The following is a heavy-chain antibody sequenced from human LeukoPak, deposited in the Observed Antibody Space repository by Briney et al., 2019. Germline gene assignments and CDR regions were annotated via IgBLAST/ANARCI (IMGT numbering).Heavy chain of an antibody. D-gene: IGHD3-10*01. CDR2: IKSKTDGGTT. J-gene: IGHJ4*02. Sequence: GGSLRLSCAASGFTFSNAWMSWVRQAPGKGLEWVGRIKSKTDGGTTDYAATVKGRFTISRDDSKNTLYLQMDSLKTEDTAVYYCTGNYYGSGSYADFDYWGQGTLVTVSS. CDR3: TGNYYGSGSYADFDY. CDR1: GFTFSNAW. V-gene: IGHV3-15*01.